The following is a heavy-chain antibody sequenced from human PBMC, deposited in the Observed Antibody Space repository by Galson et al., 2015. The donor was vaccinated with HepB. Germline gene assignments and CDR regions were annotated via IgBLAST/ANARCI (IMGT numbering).Heavy chain of an antibody. J-gene: IGHJ6*02. D-gene: IGHD3-16*01. CDR1: GFSVSNNY. CDR3: ARAQWGFYYYGLDV. CDR2: FYSGGNT. V-gene: IGHV3-53*01. Sequence: SLRLSCAASGFSVSNNYMSWVRQAPGKGLEWVSSFYSGGNTYYAGSVKGRFTISRDSSKNTLYLQMNNLRADDTAVYYCARAQWGFYYYGLDVWGQGTTVTVSS.